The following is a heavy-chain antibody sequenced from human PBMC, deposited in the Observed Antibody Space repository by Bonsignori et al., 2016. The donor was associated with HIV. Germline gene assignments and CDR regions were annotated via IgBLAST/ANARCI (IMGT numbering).Heavy chain of an antibody. CDR3: AGGSADSSGYYFTDY. CDR2: LYSGGST. V-gene: IGHV3-66*01. J-gene: IGHJ4*02. Sequence: GGSLRLSCAASGLIVRDNYMSWVRQTPGKGLQWVSVLYSGGSTYYIDSVKGRFTISRDDSKNTLSLQMSSLRVEDTAVYYCAGGSADSSGYYFTDYWGPGTLVTVSS. D-gene: IGHD3-22*01. CDR1: GLIVRDNY.